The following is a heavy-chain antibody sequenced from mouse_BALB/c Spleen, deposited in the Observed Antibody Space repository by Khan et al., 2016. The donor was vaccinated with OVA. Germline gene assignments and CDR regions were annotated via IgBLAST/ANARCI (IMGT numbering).Heavy chain of an antibody. CDR3: TVWAYLSVDY. J-gene: IGHJ4*01. V-gene: IGHV1S22*01. CDR1: GYIFTSYW. D-gene: IGHD2-10*02. CDR2: IYTGSGST. Sequence: LQQPGSELVRPGASVKLSCKASGYIFTSYWMHWVKQRPGQGLEWIGKIYTGSGSTKFDEKFKGKATLTIATSSSTVYMKLSSQKSEDSEVYCGTVWAYLSVDYGGQGTSVTVSS.